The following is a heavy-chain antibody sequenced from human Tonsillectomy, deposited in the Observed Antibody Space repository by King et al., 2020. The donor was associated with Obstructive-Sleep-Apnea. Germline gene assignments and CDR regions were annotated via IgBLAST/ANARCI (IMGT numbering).Heavy chain of an antibody. CDR3: ARDHRAYGDYGPSDY. D-gene: IGHD4-17*01. Sequence: VQLVQSGGGAVQPGRSLRLSCTASGFTFNNHALHWVRQAPGQGLEWVAVISFDGRNIYYRNSVKGRFSISRDNSRNTMYLQMNSLRAEDTALYYCARDHRAYGDYGPSDYWDLGTLVTVSS. J-gene: IGHJ4*01. CDR2: ISFDGRNI. CDR1: GFTFNNHA. V-gene: IGHV3-30*04.